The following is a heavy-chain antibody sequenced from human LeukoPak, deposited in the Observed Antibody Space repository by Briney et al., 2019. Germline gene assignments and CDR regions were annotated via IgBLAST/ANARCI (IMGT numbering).Heavy chain of an antibody. V-gene: IGHV4-59*01. Sequence: SETLSLTCTVSGGSISSYYWSWVRQPPGKGLEWIGYIYYSGSTNYNPSLKSRVTISVDTSKNQFSLKLSSVTAADTAVYYCARGAPYYDILTGYPTVGYFDLWGRGTLATVSS. CDR2: IYYSGST. CDR3: ARGAPYYDILTGYPTVGYFDL. J-gene: IGHJ2*01. D-gene: IGHD3-9*01. CDR1: GGSISSYY.